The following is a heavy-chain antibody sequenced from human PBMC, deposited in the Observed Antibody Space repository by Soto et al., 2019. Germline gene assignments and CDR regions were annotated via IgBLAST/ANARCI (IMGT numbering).Heavy chain of an antibody. Sequence: VQLVESGGGLVQPGGSLRLSCAASGFTFSSYSMNWVRQAPGKGLEWVSYISSSSSTIYYADSVKGRFTISRDNAKNSLYLQMNSLRAEDTAVYYCARGGYGSGSHNWFDPWGQGTLVTVSS. J-gene: IGHJ5*02. D-gene: IGHD3-10*01. CDR3: ARGGYGSGSHNWFDP. CDR1: GFTFSSYS. V-gene: IGHV3-48*01. CDR2: ISSSSSTI.